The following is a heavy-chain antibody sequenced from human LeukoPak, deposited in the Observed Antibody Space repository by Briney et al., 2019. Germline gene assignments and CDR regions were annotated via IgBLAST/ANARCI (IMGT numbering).Heavy chain of an antibody. CDR1: GFTVSSNY. CDR2: IYSGGST. J-gene: IGHJ4*02. Sequence: GGSLRLSCAASGFTVSSNYMSWVRQAPGKGLEWASVIYSGGSTYYADSVKGRFTISRDNSKNTLYLQMNSLRAEDTAVYYCARGPRREGFDYWGQGTLVTVSS. CDR3: ARGPRREGFDY. V-gene: IGHV3-53*01.